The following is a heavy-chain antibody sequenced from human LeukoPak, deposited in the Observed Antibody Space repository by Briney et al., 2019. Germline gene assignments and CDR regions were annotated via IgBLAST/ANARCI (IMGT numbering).Heavy chain of an antibody. J-gene: IGHJ6*02. Sequence: GGSLRLSCAASGFTFSSYAMSWVRQAPGKGLEWVSGISWNSGSIDYADSVKGRFTVSRDNAKNSLYLQMNSLRAEDTALYYCAKDMGGSPSYYYYYGMDVWGQGTTVTVSS. D-gene: IGHD1-26*01. CDR1: GFTFSSYA. CDR3: AKDMGGSPSYYYYYGMDV. V-gene: IGHV3-9*01. CDR2: ISWNSGSI.